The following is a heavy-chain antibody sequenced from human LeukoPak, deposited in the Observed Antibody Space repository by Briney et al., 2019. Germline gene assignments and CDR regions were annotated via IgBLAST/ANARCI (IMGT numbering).Heavy chain of an antibody. J-gene: IGHJ4*02. CDR1: GFTFSNAW. CDR3: TTGNWGSFSY. Sequence: PGGSLRLSCAASGFTFSNAWMNWVRQAPGKGLEWVGCIKSKTDGGTTDYAAPVKGRFTISRDDSKHTLYLQVNSLKTEDTAVYYCTTGNWGSFSYWGQGTLVTVSS. D-gene: IGHD7-27*01. V-gene: IGHV3-15*01. CDR2: IKSKTDGGTT.